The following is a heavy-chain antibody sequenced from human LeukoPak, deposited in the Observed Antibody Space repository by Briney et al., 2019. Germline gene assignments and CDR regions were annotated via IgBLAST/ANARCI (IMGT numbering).Heavy chain of an antibody. CDR2: IWYYGSNK. CDR1: GFTFSSYG. V-gene: IGHV3-33*06. CDR3: AKDTRLGFGDPSPWFDP. D-gene: IGHD3-10*01. J-gene: IGHJ5*02. Sequence: GRSLRLSCAASGFTFSSYGMHWVRQAPGKGLEWVAVIWYYGSNKYYADSVKGRFTISRDNSKNTLYLQMNSLRAEDTAVYYCAKDTRLGFGDPSPWFDPWGQGTLVTVSS.